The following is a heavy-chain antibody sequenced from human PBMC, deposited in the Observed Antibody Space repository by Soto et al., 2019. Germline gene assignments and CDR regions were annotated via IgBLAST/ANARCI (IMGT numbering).Heavy chain of an antibody. D-gene: IGHD3-3*01. CDR2: FYYSGST. V-gene: IGHV4-30-4*01. CDR1: GGSISSGDYY. CDR3: ARVLLIYDVWSGYSELDAFDI. Sequence: SETLSLTCTVSGGSISSGDYYWSWIRQPPGKGLEWIGYFYYSGSTYYNPSLKSRVTISVDTSKNQFSLKLSSVTAADTAVYYCARVLLIYDVWSGYSELDAFDIWGQGTMDNVSS. J-gene: IGHJ3*02.